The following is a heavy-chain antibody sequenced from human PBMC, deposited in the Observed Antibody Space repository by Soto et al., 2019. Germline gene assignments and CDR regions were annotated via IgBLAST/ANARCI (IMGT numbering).Heavy chain of an antibody. D-gene: IGHD1-7*01. Sequence: SETLSLTCTVSGGSIRGYYWTWIRQTPGKGLEWIGHIYYTGSTKYNPSLKSRVTISVETSKNQFYLKLSSVTAADTAMYYWARTKTTFNYWFDPWGKGTQVTASS. CDR2: IYYTGST. CDR3: ARTKTTFNYWFDP. V-gene: IGHV4-59*08. CDR1: GGSIRGYY. J-gene: IGHJ5*02.